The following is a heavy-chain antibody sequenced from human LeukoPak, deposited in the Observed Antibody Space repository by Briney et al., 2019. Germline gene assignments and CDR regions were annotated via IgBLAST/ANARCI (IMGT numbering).Heavy chain of an antibody. J-gene: IGHJ4*02. V-gene: IGHV3-23*01. CDR2: ISGSGGST. CDR3: ARGPLFDYYDSSGYPY. CDR1: GFTFSSYA. Sequence: GGSLRLSCAAPGFTFSSYAMSWVRQAPGKGLEWVSAISGSGGSTYYADSVKGRFTISRDNSKNTLYLQMNSLRSDDTAVYYCARGPLFDYYDSSGYPYWGQGTLVTVSS. D-gene: IGHD3-22*01.